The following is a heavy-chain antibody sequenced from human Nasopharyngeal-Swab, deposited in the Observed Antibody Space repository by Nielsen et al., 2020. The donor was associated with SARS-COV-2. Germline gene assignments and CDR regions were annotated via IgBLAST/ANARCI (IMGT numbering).Heavy chain of an antibody. CDR3: TGTRGYCSAVRCYDYFSMDV. CDR1: GGSISSSYW. J-gene: IGHJ6*03. CDR2: IYHSGDT. V-gene: IGHV4-4*02. D-gene: IGHD2-15*01. Sequence: SETLSLTCAVSGGSISSSYWWTWVRQPPGKGLQWIAEIYHSGDTNYNPSLKSRATISLDKSKNLFSLNLKSVTAADTAFYYCTGTRGYCSAVRCYDYFSMDVWGKGLTVTVSS.